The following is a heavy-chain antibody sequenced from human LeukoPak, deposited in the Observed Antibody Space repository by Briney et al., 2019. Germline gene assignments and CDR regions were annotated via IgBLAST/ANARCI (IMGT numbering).Heavy chain of an antibody. Sequence: ASVKVSCKASGYTFTGYYMHWVRQAPGQGLEWMGWINPNSGGTNYAQKFQGRVTMTRDTSMSTAYMELSRLRSDDTAVYYCAREQGYCTNGVCRHLDSWAKEPLVPVP. V-gene: IGHV1-2*02. CDR2: INPNSGGT. J-gene: IGHJ4*02. CDR3: AREQGYCTNGVCRHLDS. D-gene: IGHD2-8*01. CDR1: GYTFTGYY.